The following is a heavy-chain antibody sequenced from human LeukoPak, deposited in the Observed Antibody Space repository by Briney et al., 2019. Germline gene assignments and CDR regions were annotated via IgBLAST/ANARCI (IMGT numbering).Heavy chain of an antibody. CDR2: INHSRGT. V-gene: IGHV4-34*01. CDR1: GGSITAYY. Sequence: SETLSLTCSVYGGSITAYYWSWLRQPPGKGLEWIGEINHSRGTKYNPSLESRVTILLDASKNEFSLNLKSVTAADTAVYYCAREDYYFDSWGQGTLVTVSS. J-gene: IGHJ4*02. CDR3: AREDYYFDS.